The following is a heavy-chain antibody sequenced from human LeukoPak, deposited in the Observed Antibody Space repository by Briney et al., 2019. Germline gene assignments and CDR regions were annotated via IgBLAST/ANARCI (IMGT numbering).Heavy chain of an antibody. J-gene: IGHJ4*02. V-gene: IGHV4-4*07. CDR1: GGSISSYY. D-gene: IGHD2-2*02. CDR3: ASDNCSSTSCYSNYFDY. Sequence: SETLSLACTVSGGSISSYYWGWIRQPAGKGLEWIERIYTSGSTNYIPSLKSRVTMSVDTSKNQFSLKLSSVTAADTAVYYCASDNCSSTSCYSNYFDYCGQGTMVTVSS. CDR2: IYTSGST.